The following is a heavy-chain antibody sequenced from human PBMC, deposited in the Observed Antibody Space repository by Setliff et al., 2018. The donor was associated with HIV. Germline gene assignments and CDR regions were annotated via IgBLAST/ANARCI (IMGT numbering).Heavy chain of an antibody. V-gene: IGHV1-69*10. Sequence: SVKVSCKASGGTFSGYAISWVRQAPGQGLEWMGGIIPIRGLANYAQKFQGRVTMTTDTSTSTAYMELRSLRSDDTAVYYCARGTTPLGWFDPWGQGTLVTVSS. CDR2: IIPIRGLA. D-gene: IGHD2-2*01. CDR1: GGTFSGYA. CDR3: ARGTTPLGWFDP. J-gene: IGHJ5*02.